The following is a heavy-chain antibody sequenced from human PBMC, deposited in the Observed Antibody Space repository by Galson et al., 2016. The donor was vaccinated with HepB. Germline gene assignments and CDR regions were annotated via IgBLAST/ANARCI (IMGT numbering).Heavy chain of an antibody. J-gene: IGHJ4*02. CDR2: IGSDGSTT. CDR3: VSGWDTSGYDHFDY. CDR1: GFTFTDAW. D-gene: IGHD3-22*01. V-gene: IGHV3-64D*06. Sequence: SLRLSCAGSGFTFTDAWMNWVRQAPGKGLEYVSAIGSDGSTTYYADSVKGRFTISRDNSKNTMYLQMSSLRAEDTAVYYCVSGWDTSGYDHFDYWGQGALVTVSS.